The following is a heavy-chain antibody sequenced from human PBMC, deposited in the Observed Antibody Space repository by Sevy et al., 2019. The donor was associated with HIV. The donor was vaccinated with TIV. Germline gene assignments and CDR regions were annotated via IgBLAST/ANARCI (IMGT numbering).Heavy chain of an antibody. CDR2: ISSSSNYI. V-gene: IGHV3-21*01. D-gene: IGHD2-2*01. CDR1: GFTFSSYS. J-gene: IGHJ3*02. Sequence: GGSLRLSCAASGFTFSSYSMNWVRQAPGKGLEWVSSISSSSNYIYYADSVKGRFTISRDNAKNSLYLQMSSLRAEDTAVYYCARVGCSITSCPVHDAFHIWGRGTMVTVSS. CDR3: ARVGCSITSCPVHDAFHI.